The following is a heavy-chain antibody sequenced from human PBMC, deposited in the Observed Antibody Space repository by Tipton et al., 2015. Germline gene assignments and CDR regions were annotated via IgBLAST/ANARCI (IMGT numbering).Heavy chain of an antibody. CDR1: GGSISSGDYY. V-gene: IGHV4-30-4*01. J-gene: IGHJ4*02. CDR3: ARLGDYYDRSGYDY. CDR2: IYYSGST. Sequence: TLSLTCTVSGGSISSGDYYWSWIRQPPGKGLEWIGYIYYSGSTYYNPSLKSRVTIFVDTSKNQFSLQLSSVTAADTAVYYCARLGDYYDRSGYDYWGQGTLVTVSS. D-gene: IGHD3-22*01.